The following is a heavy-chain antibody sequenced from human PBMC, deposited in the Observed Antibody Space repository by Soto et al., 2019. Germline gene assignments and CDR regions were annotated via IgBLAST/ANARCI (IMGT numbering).Heavy chain of an antibody. CDR2: ISGTSETI. Sequence: DVQLVESGGXXVKPGGSLRLSCAASGFNFHTYTMTWVRQAPGKGLEWVSYISGTSETIFYADSVKGRFTISRDNAKNSLYLQLNSLRDEETAVYYCATGYCRSDNCHFTHWGQGTLVTVSS. CDR3: ATGYCRSDNCHFTH. CDR1: GFNFHTYT. J-gene: IGHJ4*02. V-gene: IGHV3-48*02. D-gene: IGHD2-2*03.